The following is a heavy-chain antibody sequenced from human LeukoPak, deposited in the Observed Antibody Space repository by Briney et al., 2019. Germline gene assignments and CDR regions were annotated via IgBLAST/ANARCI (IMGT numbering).Heavy chain of an antibody. D-gene: IGHD6-13*01. J-gene: IGHJ5*02. CDR1: GFTFSTYW. V-gene: IGHV3-74*03. CDR3: ARLCRSSRSWWFDP. CDR2: INDAGSST. Sequence: GGSLRLSCAASGFTFSTYWMHWVRQVPGKGLVWVSRINDAGSSTTYADSVKGRFTISRDNANNTLYLQMNSLRAEDTAVYYCARLCRSSRSWWFDPWGQGTLVTVSS.